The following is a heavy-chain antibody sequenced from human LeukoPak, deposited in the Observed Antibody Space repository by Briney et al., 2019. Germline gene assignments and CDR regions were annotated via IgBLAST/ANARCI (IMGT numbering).Heavy chain of an antibody. Sequence: GGSLRLSCAASGFSFGNYDMHWVRQPTGKGLEWVSAIGTNGDTHYPDSVKGRFTISRENAKNSLYLQMDSLRVEDTAVYCCAKIRGYINGWQGFLDSWGQGTLVTVSS. CDR3: AKIRGYINGWQGFLDS. CDR2: IGTNGDT. CDR1: GFSFGNYD. J-gene: IGHJ4*02. D-gene: IGHD6-19*01. V-gene: IGHV3-13*04.